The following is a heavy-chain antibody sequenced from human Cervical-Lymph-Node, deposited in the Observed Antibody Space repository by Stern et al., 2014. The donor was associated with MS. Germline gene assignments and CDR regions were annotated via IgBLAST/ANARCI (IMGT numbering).Heavy chain of an antibody. Sequence: MQLVESGGGVVQPGRSLRLPWAASGFTFRTYAMHWVPQAPGMGLEWGASISYDGSNFYYADSGKGRFTISRDNSKKTLHLQMNSLRPDDTAMYFCAKDRRGGYNYLFGMDVWGQGTTVTVSS. V-gene: IGHV3-30*18. CDR2: ISYDGSNF. CDR1: GFTFRTYA. J-gene: IGHJ6*02. CDR3: AKDRRGGYNYLFGMDV. D-gene: IGHD5-18*01.